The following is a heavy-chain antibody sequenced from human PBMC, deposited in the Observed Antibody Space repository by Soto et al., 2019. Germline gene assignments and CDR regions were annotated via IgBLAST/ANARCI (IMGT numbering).Heavy chain of an antibody. Sequence: HPGGSLRLSCAASGFTFGNYDMSWVRQAPGKGLEWVSGVSSSGRSTNYADSVKGRFTISRDNPKNTLYLQMNSLRAEDTAVYYCAKDPSGSYYPKENFDYWGQGTLVTVSS. CDR2: VSSSGRST. J-gene: IGHJ4*02. CDR1: GFTFGNYD. D-gene: IGHD1-26*01. CDR3: AKDPSGSYYPKENFDY. V-gene: IGHV3-23*01.